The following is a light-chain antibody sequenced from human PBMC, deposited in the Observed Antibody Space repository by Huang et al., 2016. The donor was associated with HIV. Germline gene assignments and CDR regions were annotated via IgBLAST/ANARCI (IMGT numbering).Light chain of an antibody. CDR1: LSVSTN. Sequence: TLSCRASLSVSTNLAWYQQRPGQAPRLLIYGASTRATGIPARFSGGGSGAEFTLTISSLQSEDFAVYYCQQYDNWPLTFGGGTKVQIK. J-gene: IGKJ4*01. CDR2: GAS. CDR3: QQYDNWPLT. V-gene: IGKV3-15*01.